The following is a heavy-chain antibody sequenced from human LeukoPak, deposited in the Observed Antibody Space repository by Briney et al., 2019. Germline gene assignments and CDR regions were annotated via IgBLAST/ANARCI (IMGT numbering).Heavy chain of an antibody. V-gene: IGHV4-34*01. D-gene: IGHD2-21*02. CDR1: GGSFSGYY. CDR2: INHSGST. J-gene: IGHJ3*02. Sequence: PSETLSLTCAVYGGSFSGYYWSWIRQPPGKGLEWIGEINHSGSTNYNPSLKSRVTISVDTSKNQFSLKLSSVTAADTAVYYCARLQGPCGGDCYAHAFDIWGQGTMVTVSS. CDR3: ARLQGPCGGDCYAHAFDI.